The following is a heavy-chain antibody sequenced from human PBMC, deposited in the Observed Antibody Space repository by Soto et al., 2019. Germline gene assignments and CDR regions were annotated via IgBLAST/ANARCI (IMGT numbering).Heavy chain of an antibody. CDR2: ISPTGNT. CDR3: AKSGLFDSSGYHHPHFDS. V-gene: IGHV3-23*01. D-gene: IGHD3-22*01. CDR1: TGYA. J-gene: IGHJ4*02. Sequence: PGGSLRLSCTALTGYAMSWVRRGPGKGLEWISTISPTGNTHYADSVEGRFTISRDDSKNTLFLQMNSLRAEDTAVYYCAKSGLFDSSGYHHPHFDSWGPGALVTVSS.